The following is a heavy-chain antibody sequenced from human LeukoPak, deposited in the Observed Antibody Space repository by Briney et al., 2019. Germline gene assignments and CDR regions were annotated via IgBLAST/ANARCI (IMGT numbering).Heavy chain of an antibody. CDR2: IYYSGST. V-gene: IGHV4-30-4*01. CDR3: ARLRWGAFDI. Sequence: PSETLSLICTVSCGPINNGDYYWSWSRQPPGKGLESIGYIYYSGSTYYDPSLKSRVTISVDTSNNQFSLKLSSVTVADTAVYYCARLRWGAFDIWGQGTMVTVSS. J-gene: IGHJ3*02. CDR1: CGPINNGDYY. D-gene: IGHD3-16*01.